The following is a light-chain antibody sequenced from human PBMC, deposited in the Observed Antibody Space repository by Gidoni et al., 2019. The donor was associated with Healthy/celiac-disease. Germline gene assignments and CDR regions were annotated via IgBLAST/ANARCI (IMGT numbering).Light chain of an antibody. CDR1: QSIGDW. CDR3: HHYSNLWT. Sequence: DIQMTQSTSTLSASIGDRVTVTCRASQSIGDWLAWYQQKPGEAPKLLIYKASRLESGVPSRFSGSGSGTEFTLTINSLQPDDFATYYCHHYSNLWTFGQGSKVDIK. J-gene: IGKJ1*01. V-gene: IGKV1-5*03. CDR2: KAS.